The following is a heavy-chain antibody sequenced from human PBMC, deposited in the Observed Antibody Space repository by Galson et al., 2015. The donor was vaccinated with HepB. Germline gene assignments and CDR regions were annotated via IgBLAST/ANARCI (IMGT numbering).Heavy chain of an antibody. J-gene: IGHJ4*02. D-gene: IGHD3-22*01. Sequence: SLRLSCAASGFTFSSYAMNWVRRAPGKGLEWVSTISGSGGSTYYADSVKGRFTISRDNSKNTLYLQVNSLRAEDTAVYYCAKDLGYYYDSSGYYDYWGQGTLVTVSS. CDR3: AKDLGYYYDSSGYYDY. V-gene: IGHV3-23*01. CDR1: GFTFSSYA. CDR2: ISGSGGST.